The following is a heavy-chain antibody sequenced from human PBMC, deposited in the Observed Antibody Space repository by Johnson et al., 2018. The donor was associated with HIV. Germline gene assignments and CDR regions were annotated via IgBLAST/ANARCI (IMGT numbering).Heavy chain of an antibody. CDR3: ARGVYSSSWYGAFDI. J-gene: IGHJ3*02. CDR1: GFTVSSNY. CDR2: IYSGGTT. D-gene: IGHD6-13*01. V-gene: IGHV3-66*01. Sequence: VQLVESGGGLVQPGGSLRLSCAASGFTVSSNYMTWVRQAPGKRLEWVSVIYSGGTTYNADSVKGRFTISRDNSKNTLYLQMNSLRAEDTAVYYCARGVYSSSWYGAFDIWGQGTMVTVSS.